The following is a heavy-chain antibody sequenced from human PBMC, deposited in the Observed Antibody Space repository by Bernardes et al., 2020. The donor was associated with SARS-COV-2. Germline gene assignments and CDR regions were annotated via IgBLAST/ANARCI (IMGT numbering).Heavy chain of an antibody. D-gene: IGHD3-22*01. J-gene: IGHJ5*02. Sequence: ASVKVSCKASGYSFITNGITWVRQAPGQGLEWMGWISTYSGYTKYAQKFQGRVTMTTDTSTTTAYMELRSLRSDDTAVYYCAREIGDHYDSSGAVYNWFDPWGQGTPVTVSS. V-gene: IGHV1-18*04. CDR1: GYSFITNG. CDR2: ISTYSGYT. CDR3: AREIGDHYDSSGAVYNWFDP.